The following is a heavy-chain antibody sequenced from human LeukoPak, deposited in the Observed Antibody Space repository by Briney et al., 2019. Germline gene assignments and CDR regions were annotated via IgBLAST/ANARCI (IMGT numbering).Heavy chain of an antibody. CDR2: ISYDGRDI. D-gene: IGHD5-12*01. Sequence: GGSLRLSCAASGFAFNTYALHWVRQTPDKGLAWVAVISYDGRDIYYADSVKGRFTISRDNSRNTLYLQMDSLRTEDTALYYCASRWLHEDNWGQGTLVTVSS. CDR3: ASRWLHEDN. CDR1: GFAFNTYA. V-gene: IGHV3-30-3*01. J-gene: IGHJ4*02.